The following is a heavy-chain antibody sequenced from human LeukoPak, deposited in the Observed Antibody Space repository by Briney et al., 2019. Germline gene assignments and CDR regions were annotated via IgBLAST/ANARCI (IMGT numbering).Heavy chain of an antibody. CDR2: IKEDGSDK. Sequence: GGALRLSCAASEFTFSNYWMTWVRQAPGKGLEWVANIKEDGSDKYYVDSVKCRFTISRDNAKNSLYLQMNNLRAEDTAVYYCARDVGYFRFDYWGQGTLVTVSS. J-gene: IGHJ4*02. V-gene: IGHV3-7*01. CDR1: EFTFSNYW. CDR3: ARDVGYFRFDY. D-gene: IGHD5-18*01.